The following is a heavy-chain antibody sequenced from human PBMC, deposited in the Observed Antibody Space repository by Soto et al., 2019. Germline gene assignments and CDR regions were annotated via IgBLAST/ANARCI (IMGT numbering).Heavy chain of an antibody. V-gene: IGHV5-51*01. Sequence: GESLKISCKGSGYSFSSRWIAWVRQKPGKGLECMGIIFPGDSDTSYRPSFEGQVTISADESINTAYLQWSSLKASDTAMYFCASGISYGEYYFDNWGQGTQVTVSS. J-gene: IGHJ4*02. CDR2: IFPGDSDT. D-gene: IGHD5-18*01. CDR3: ASGISYGEYYFDN. CDR1: GYSFSSRW.